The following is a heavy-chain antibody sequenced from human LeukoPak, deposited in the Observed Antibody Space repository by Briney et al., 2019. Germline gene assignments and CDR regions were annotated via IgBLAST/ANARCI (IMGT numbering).Heavy chain of an antibody. J-gene: IGHJ5*02. CDR3: ARIVGNWFRYYDSSGYYRPPNWFDP. CDR1: GYTFTSYA. Sequence: ASVKVSCKASGYTFTSYAMNWVRQAPGQGLEWMGWINTNTGNPTYAQGFTGRFVFSLDTSVSTAYLQISSLKAEDTAVYYCARIVGNWFRYYDSSGYYRPPNWFDPWGQGTLVTVSS. D-gene: IGHD3-22*01. V-gene: IGHV7-4-1*02. CDR2: INTNTGNP.